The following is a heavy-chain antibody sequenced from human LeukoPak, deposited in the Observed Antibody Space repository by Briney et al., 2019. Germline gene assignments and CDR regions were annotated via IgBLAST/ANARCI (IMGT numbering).Heavy chain of an antibody. CDR1: GGSMSSYY. D-gene: IGHD5-24*01. J-gene: IGHJ4*02. V-gene: IGHV4-59*08. CDR2: IYYSGST. Sequence: SGTLSLTCTVSGGSMSSYYWSWIQQPPGKGLEWIGYIYYSGSTKYNPSLKSRVTISVDTSKNQFSLKLSSVTAADTAVYYCARGARAGYNLEPFDYWGQGTLVTVSS. CDR3: ARGARAGYNLEPFDY.